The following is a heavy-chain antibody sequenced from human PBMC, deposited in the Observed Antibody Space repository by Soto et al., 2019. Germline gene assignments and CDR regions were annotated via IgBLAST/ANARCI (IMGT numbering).Heavy chain of an antibody. CDR2: INHSGST. CDR3: ARGHLTRPPVY. J-gene: IGHJ4*02. D-gene: IGHD3-10*01. CDR1: GGSFRGYY. V-gene: IGHV4-34*01. Sequence: SETLSLTCAVYGGSFRGYYCSWIRQPPGKGLEWIGEINHSGSTNYNPSLKSRVTISVDTSKNQFSLKLSSVTAADTAVYYCARGHLTRPPVYWGQGTLVTVSS.